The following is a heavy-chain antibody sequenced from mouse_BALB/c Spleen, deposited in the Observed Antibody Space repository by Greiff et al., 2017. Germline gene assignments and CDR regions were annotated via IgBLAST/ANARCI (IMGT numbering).Heavy chain of an antibody. CDR1: GFNIKDSY. J-gene: IGHJ4*01. Sequence: VQLKESGAELVKPGASVKLTCTASGFNIKDSYMHWVKQRPEQGLEWIGRIDTANGNTKYEPKFQGKATIPADTSSNTAYLQRSSLTAEDTAVYYCARSGGQWWYGVDYGGQGTSVTVSS. V-gene: IGHV14-3*02. CDR3: ARSGGQWWYGVDY. D-gene: IGHD1-1*02. CDR2: IDTANGNT.